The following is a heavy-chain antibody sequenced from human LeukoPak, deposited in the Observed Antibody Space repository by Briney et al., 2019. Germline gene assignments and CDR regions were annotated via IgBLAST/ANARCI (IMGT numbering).Heavy chain of an antibody. J-gene: IGHJ4*02. D-gene: IGHD2-21*01. Sequence: GGSLRLSCEASGLSFGDYTMHWVRQAPGKGLEWVANINQDESVKSYVDSVKGRFTISRDNAKNSLYLQMNSLRAEDTAVYYCVSGQGVVWGQGTLVTVSS. CDR3: VSGQGVV. CDR2: INQDESVK. CDR1: GLSFGDYT. V-gene: IGHV3-7*01.